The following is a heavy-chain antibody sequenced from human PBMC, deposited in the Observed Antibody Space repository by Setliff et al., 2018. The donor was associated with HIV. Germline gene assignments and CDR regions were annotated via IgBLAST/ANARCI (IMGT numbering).Heavy chain of an antibody. CDR2: ISGGSTLI. CDR3: ATGGGGSSGSRWFDY. CDR1: GFTFSIYA. J-gene: IGHJ4*02. D-gene: IGHD2-15*01. V-gene: IGHV3-48*01. Sequence: GESLRLSCAASGFTFSIYAMTWVRRVPGKGLEWLSYISGGSTLIQYADSVKGRFTVSRDNVDNSLSLQMNNLRAEDTAFYYCATGGGGSSGSRWFDYWGRGTLVTVSS.